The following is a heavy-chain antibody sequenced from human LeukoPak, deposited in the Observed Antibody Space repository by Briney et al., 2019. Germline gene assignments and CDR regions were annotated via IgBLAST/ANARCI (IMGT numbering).Heavy chain of an antibody. CDR3: AREGTTVVTPSHAFDI. CDR1: SGAISTSHW. J-gene: IGHJ3*02. Sequence: PSETLSLTCTVSSGAISTSHWLSWVRQPPGKGLEWIGYIYYSGSTNYNPSLKSRVTISVDTSKNQFSLKLSSVTAADTAVYYCAREGTTVVTPSHAFDIWGQGTMVTVSS. D-gene: IGHD4-23*01. V-gene: IGHV4-59*11. CDR2: IYYSGST.